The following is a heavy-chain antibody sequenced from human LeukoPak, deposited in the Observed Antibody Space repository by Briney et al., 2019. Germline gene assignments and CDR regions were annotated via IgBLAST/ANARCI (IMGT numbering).Heavy chain of an antibody. D-gene: IGHD6-13*01. V-gene: IGHV1-69*01. CDR3: ARGLAGYSSSRFDP. J-gene: IGHJ5*02. Sequence: ASVKVSCKASGGTFSSYAISWVRQAPGQGLEWMGGIIPIFGTANYAQKFQGRVTITADESTSTAYMELSSLRSEDTAVYYCARGLAGYSSSRFDPWGQGTLVTVSS. CDR2: IIPIFGTA. CDR1: GGTFSSYA.